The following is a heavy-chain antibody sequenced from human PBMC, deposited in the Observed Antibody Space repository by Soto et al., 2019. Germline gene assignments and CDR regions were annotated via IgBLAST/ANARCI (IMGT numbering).Heavy chain of an antibody. Sequence: TLSLTCTFSGGSISSSSYYWGWIRQPPGKGLEWIGSIYYSGSTYYNPSLKSRVTISVDTSKNQFSLKLSSVTAADTAVYYCADSSGYYWYFDLWGRGTLVTVSS. CDR3: ADSSGYYWYFDL. CDR2: IYYSGST. V-gene: IGHV4-39*01. D-gene: IGHD3-22*01. J-gene: IGHJ2*01. CDR1: GGSISSSSYY.